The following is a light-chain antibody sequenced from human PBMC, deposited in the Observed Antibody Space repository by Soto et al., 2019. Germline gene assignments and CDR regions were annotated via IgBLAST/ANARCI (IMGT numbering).Light chain of an antibody. CDR2: DVS. CDR3: SSFTRSRTLV. Sequence: QSALTQAASVSGSPGQSITISCTGTSSDVGAYNFVSWYQQHPGKAPKLIIYDVSKRPSGVSDRFSGSKSGNTASLTISGLQAEDEADSYCSSFTRSRTLVFGGGTKLTVL. V-gene: IGLV2-14*03. CDR1: SSDVGAYNF. J-gene: IGLJ2*01.